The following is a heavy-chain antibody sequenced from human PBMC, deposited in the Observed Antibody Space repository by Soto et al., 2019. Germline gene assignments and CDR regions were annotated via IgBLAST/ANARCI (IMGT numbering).Heavy chain of an antibody. CDR1: GFTFSSYA. V-gene: IGHV3-23*01. CDR2: VSGSGGST. CDR3: ARRGPGTYFDY. D-gene: IGHD6-13*01. J-gene: IGHJ4*02. Sequence: EVQLLESGGGLVQPGGSLRLSCAASGFTFSSYALNWVRQAPGKGLEWVSVVSGSGGSTSYADSVQGRFTISRDNSKNTLYLQMNSLRAEDTAIYYCARRGPGTYFDYWGQGTLVTVSS.